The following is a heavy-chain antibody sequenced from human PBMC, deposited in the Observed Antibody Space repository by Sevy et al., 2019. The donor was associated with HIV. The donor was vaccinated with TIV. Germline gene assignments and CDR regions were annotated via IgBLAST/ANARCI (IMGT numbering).Heavy chain of an antibody. J-gene: IGHJ4*02. CDR2: ISSSGSSM. CDR3: ATYIYDSSGLDY. D-gene: IGHD3-22*01. CDR1: GFTGFTFGDLY. Sequence: GGSLRLSCAASGFTGFTFGDLYMSWIRQAPGKGLEWVSYISSSGSSMYYADSVKGGFTITRDNAKNSLYMQMNSLRAEDTAFYYCATYIYDSSGLDYWGQGTLVTVSS. V-gene: IGHV3-11*01.